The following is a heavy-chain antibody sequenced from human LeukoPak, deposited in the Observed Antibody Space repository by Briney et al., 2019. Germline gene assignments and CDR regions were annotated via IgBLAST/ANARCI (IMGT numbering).Heavy chain of an antibody. J-gene: IGHJ3*02. CDR3: ARGRHYYDSSDYYYEGDAFDI. Sequence: ASVKVSCKASGYTFTGYCMNWVRQAPGQGLEWMGIINASSGSTSYAQKFQGRVTMTRDTSPSTVCMELSSLRSEDTAVYYCARGRHYYDSSDYYYEGDAFDIWGQGTMVTVSS. CDR1: GYTFTGYC. CDR2: INASSGST. D-gene: IGHD3-22*01. V-gene: IGHV1-46*01.